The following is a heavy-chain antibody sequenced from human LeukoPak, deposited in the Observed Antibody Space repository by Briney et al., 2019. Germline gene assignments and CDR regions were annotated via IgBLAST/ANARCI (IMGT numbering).Heavy chain of an antibody. CDR2: IDPSDSYT. CDR3: ARHPYYYDSSGYYYAYFQH. Sequence: GESLRISCNGSGYXFTSYWISWVRQMPGKGLEWMGRIDPSDSYTNYSPSFQGHVTISADKSISTAYLQWSSLKASDTAMYYCARHPYYYDSSGYYYAYFQHWGQGTLVTVSS. J-gene: IGHJ1*01. V-gene: IGHV5-10-1*01. D-gene: IGHD3-22*01. CDR1: GYXFTSYW.